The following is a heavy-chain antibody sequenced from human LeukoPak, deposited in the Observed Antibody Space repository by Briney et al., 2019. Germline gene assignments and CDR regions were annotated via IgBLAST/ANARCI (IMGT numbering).Heavy chain of an antibody. J-gene: IGHJ4*02. Sequence: GGSLRLSCVASGFPFSSYWMAWVRQVPGKGLEWVANIKQDGSEKYYVDSVKGRFTISRDNAKNSLYLQMNSLRVEDTAVYYCARDQAYWGRGTLVTVSS. CDR1: GFPFSSYW. V-gene: IGHV3-7*03. CDR3: ARDQAY. CDR2: IKQDGSEK.